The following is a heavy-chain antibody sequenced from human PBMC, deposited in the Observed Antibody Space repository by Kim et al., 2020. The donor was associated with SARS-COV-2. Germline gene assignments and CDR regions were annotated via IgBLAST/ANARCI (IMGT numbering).Heavy chain of an antibody. J-gene: IGHJ3*02. D-gene: IGHD3-10*01. V-gene: IGHV5-10-1*01. Sequence: GESLKISCKGSGYSFISYWINWVRQMPGKGPEWMGRIDPSDSNIYYSPSFQGHVTFLTDKSINTAYLQWSSLKASDSAVYYCARQPPLGSRADAFDIWGQGTMVTVSA. CDR2: IDPSDSNI. CDR1: GYSFISYW. CDR3: ARQPPLGSRADAFDI.